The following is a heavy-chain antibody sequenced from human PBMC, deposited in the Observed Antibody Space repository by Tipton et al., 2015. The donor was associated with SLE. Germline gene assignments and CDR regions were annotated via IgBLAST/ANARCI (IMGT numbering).Heavy chain of an antibody. CDR3: ASSLGYDFWSGYRFDY. CDR2: IYPGDSDT. Sequence: QLVQSGAEVKKPGEALKISCKGSGYSFTNYWITWVRQTPGKGLEWMGFIYPGDSDTKYSPSFEGQVTISADKSTSTAYLQWSSLKASDTAMYYCASSLGYDFWSGYRFDYWGQGTLVTVSS. V-gene: IGHV5-51*01. J-gene: IGHJ4*02. CDR1: GYSFTNYW. D-gene: IGHD3-3*01.